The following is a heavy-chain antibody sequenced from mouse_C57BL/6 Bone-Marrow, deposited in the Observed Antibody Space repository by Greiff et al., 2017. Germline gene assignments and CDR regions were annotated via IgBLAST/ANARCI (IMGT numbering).Heavy chain of an antibody. CDR2: IDPENGDT. CDR3: TTFYGSSYLRYFDV. V-gene: IGHV14-4*01. Sequence: VQLKQPGAELVRPGASVKLSCTASGFNIKDDYMHWVKQRPEQGLEWIGWIDPENGDTEYASKFQGKATITADTSSNTAYLQLSSLTSEDTAVYYCTTFYGSSYLRYFDVWGTGTTVTVSS. D-gene: IGHD1-1*01. CDR1: GFNIKDDY. J-gene: IGHJ1*03.